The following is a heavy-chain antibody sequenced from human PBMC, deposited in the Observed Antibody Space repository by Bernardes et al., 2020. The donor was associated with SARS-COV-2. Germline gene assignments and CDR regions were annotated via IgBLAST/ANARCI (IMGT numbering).Heavy chain of an antibody. CDR3: ARDVSPFGHNSGDI. CDR2: ISRIVIHI. CDR1: GFTFNRYK. J-gene: IGHJ3*02. Sequence: GGYLRRSCAASGFTFNRYKMKWVRHVPGRDLEWFPSISRIVIHIFYADSVKGRFTISRDNGKDTVYLQMNSLRVDDTARYYCARDVSPFGHNSGDIWGPGTMVTVSS. V-gene: IGHV3-21*01. D-gene: IGHD2-21*01.